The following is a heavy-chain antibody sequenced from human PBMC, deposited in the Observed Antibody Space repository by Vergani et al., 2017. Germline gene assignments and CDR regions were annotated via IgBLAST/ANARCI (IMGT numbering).Heavy chain of an antibody. D-gene: IGHD6-13*01. CDR3: AKGPLGYRSSNDAFDI. V-gene: IGHV3-30*02. J-gene: IGHJ3*02. Sequence: QVQLVESGGGVVQPGGSLRLSCAASGFTFSSYGMHWVRQAPGKGLEWVAFIRYDGSNKYYADSVQGRFTISRDNSKNTLYLQMNSLRAEDTAVYYCAKGPLGYRSSNDAFDIWGQGTMVTVSS. CDR1: GFTFSSYG. CDR2: IRYDGSNK.